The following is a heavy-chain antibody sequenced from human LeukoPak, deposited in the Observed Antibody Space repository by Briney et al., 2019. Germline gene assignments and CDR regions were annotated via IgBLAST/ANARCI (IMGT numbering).Heavy chain of an antibody. V-gene: IGHV4-34*01. Sequence: SETLSLTCSVSGGSLSGYPWTWICQSPGNGLEWIGEVNESGRSKYSPSLKSRVTISRDTSKKQFSLDLRSLTAADSAVYYCARSQAVWAAPGFDNWGQGTMVTVS. D-gene: IGHD6-19*01. J-gene: IGHJ3*02. CDR3: ARSQAVWAAPGFDN. CDR2: VNESGRS. CDR1: GGSLSGYP.